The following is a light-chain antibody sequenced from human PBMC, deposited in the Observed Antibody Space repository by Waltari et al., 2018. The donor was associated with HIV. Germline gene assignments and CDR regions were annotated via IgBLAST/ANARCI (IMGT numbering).Light chain of an antibody. J-gene: IGLJ1*01. CDR1: ALPKQY. CDR3: QSADSTGTYPDV. Sequence: SYELTQPPSVSVSPGQTPRITCSGNALPKQYAYWYQQKPGQAPVLVIYKDNERPSGIPERFSGSSSGTTVTLTISGVQTEDEADYYCQSADSTGTYPDVFGPGTKVTVL. V-gene: IGLV3-25*03. CDR2: KDN.